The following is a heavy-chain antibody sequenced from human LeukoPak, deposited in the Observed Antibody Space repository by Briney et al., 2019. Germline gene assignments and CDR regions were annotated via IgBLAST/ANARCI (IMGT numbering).Heavy chain of an antibody. V-gene: IGHV3-48*02. CDR3: ARGTSIAAAGLYYFDY. J-gene: IGHJ4*02. CDR2: ISSSSSTI. CDR1: GFTFSSYS. D-gene: IGHD6-13*01. Sequence: GGSLRLSCAASGFTFSSYSMNWVRQAPGRGLEWVSYISSSSSTIYYADSVKGRFTISRDNAKNSLYLQMNSLRDEDTAVYYCARGTSIAAAGLYYFDYWGQGTLVTVSS.